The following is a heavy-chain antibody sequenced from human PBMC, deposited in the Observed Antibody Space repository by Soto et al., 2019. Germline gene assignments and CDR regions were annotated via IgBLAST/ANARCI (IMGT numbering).Heavy chain of an antibody. V-gene: IGHV3-21*01. CDR1: GFTFSSYS. CDR3: ARVALKGENYYYYMDV. D-gene: IGHD2-21*01. Sequence: GGSLRLSCAASGFTFSSYSMNWVRQAPGKGLEWVSSISSSSSYIYYADSVKGRFTISRDNAKNSLYLQMNSLRAEDTAVYYCARVALKGENYYYYMDVWGKGTTVTVSS. J-gene: IGHJ6*03. CDR2: ISSSSSYI.